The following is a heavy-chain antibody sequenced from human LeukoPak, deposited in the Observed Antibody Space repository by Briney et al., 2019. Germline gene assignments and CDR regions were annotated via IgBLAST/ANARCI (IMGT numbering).Heavy chain of an antibody. V-gene: IGHV3-30*18. CDR2: LSYDGRNT. CDR1: GFTFSKND. D-gene: IGHD1-26*01. J-gene: IGHJ4*02. Sequence: GGSLRLSCTASGFTFSKNDMHWVRQAPGKGLEWVAVLSYDGRNTHYAESVKGRFTISRDNTKNTLYLQLNSLRPEDTAVYYCAKEVGVTRVEPYWGQGTLVTVSS. CDR3: AKEVGVTRVEPY.